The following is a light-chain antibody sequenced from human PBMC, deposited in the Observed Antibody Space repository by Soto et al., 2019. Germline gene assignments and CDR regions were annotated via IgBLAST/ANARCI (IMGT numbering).Light chain of an antibody. CDR2: DAS. Sequence: DIEMTQSPSTLSACVGDRVTITCRASQSISSWLAWYQQKPGKAPKLLIYDASSLESGVPSRFSGSVSGTEFTLTISSLQPDDFATYYCQQYNSYSWTFGQGTKVDIK. J-gene: IGKJ1*01. CDR3: QQYNSYSWT. CDR1: QSISSW. V-gene: IGKV1-5*01.